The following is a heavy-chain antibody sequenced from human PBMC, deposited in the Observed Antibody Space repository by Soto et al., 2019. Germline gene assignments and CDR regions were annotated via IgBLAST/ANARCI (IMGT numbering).Heavy chain of an antibody. Sequence: QVQLVQSGAEVKKPGASVKVSCKASGYTFTSYYMHWVRQAPGQGLEWMGIINPSGGSTSYAQKFQGRVTMTRDTSTSTVYMELSSLRSEDTAVYYCARSIFGVPISTGWFDPWGQGTLVTVSS. V-gene: IGHV1-46*01. J-gene: IGHJ5*02. CDR3: ARSIFGVPISTGWFDP. CDR2: INPSGGST. D-gene: IGHD3-3*01. CDR1: GYTFTSYY.